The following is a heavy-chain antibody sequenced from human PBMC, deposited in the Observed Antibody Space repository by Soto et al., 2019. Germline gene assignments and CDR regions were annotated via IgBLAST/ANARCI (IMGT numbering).Heavy chain of an antibody. CDR3: ASIWFEDFDY. CDR2: FHSSGAT. D-gene: IGHD3-10*01. Sequence: SETLSLTCTVSGASTSSADYYWSWIRQPPGKGLEWIGYFHSSGATYKDPSLKSRVTISVDTSKNQISLKLDSVTAADTAIYYCASIWFEDFDYWGHGTLVTVSS. CDR1: GASTSSADYY. V-gene: IGHV4-30-4*01. J-gene: IGHJ4*01.